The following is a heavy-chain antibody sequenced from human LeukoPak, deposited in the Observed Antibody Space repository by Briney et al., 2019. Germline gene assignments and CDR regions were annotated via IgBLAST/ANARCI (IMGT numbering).Heavy chain of an antibody. CDR1: GFTFSSYA. Sequence: TGGSLRLSCAAPGFTFSSYAMSWVRQAPGKGLEWVSAISGSGGSTYYAGSVKGRFTISRDNSKNTLYLQMNSLRAEDTAVYYCAKDLRGDPGAFDYWGQGTLVTVSS. D-gene: IGHD3-10*01. V-gene: IGHV3-23*01. J-gene: IGHJ4*02. CDR2: ISGSGGST. CDR3: AKDLRGDPGAFDY.